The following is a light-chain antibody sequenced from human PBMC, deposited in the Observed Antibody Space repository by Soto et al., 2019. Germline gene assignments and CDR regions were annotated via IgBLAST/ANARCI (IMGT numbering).Light chain of an antibody. CDR2: EGT. CDR3: CSYASSSTFLIV. V-gene: IGLV2-23*01. J-gene: IGLJ1*01. CDR1: SNDVGSYNL. Sequence: QSVLTQPASVSGSPGQSITISCTGTSNDVGSYNLVSWYQQHPGKAPKLMIYEGTKRPSGVSYRFSGSKSGSTASLTISGLQAEDEADYYGCSYASSSTFLIVFGTGTKLTVL.